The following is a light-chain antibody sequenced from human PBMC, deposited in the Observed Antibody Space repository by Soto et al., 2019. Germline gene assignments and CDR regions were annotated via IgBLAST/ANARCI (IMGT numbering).Light chain of an antibody. Sequence: QPVLTQPPSASGSPGQSVTISCTGTSSDVVGYNYVSWYQQHPGKAPKLMIYEVSKRPSGVPDRFSGSKSGNTASLTVSGLQAEDEADYYCSSYAGSNNVVFGGGTKLTVL. V-gene: IGLV2-8*01. J-gene: IGLJ2*01. CDR2: EVS. CDR3: SSYAGSNNVV. CDR1: SSDVVGYNY.